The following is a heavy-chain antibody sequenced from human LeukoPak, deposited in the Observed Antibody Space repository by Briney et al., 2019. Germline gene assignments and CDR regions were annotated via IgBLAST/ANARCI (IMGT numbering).Heavy chain of an antibody. CDR3: ARLPRYGGYDHFDY. J-gene: IGHJ4*02. D-gene: IGHD5-12*01. Sequence: SETLSLTCTVSGDSIDSYYWSWIRQPPGKGLEWIGYIYYRGTTSYNPFLKSRVTISVDTSKNQFSLKLNSVTAADTAVYCARLPRYGGYDHFDYWGQGVLVIVSS. CDR2: IYYRGTT. CDR1: GDSIDSYY. V-gene: IGHV4-59*12.